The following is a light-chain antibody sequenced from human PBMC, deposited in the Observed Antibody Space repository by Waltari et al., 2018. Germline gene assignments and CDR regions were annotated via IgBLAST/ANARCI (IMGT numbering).Light chain of an antibody. CDR2: TAI. J-gene: IGLJ3*02. CDR3: LLYNGGGWV. Sequence: QTVVTQEPSLTVSPGGTVTLTCASSTGAVTSAYYPNWFQQKPGQAPRALIYTAINKHSTAPARFSGSLLGGKAALTLSGVQPEDEAEYYCLLYNGGGWVFGGGTQLTVL. CDR1: TGAVTSAYY. V-gene: IGLV7-43*01.